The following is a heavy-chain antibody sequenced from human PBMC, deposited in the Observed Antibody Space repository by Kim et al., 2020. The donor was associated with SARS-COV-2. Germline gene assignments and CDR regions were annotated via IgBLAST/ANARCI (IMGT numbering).Heavy chain of an antibody. CDR3: AGARRITMIEVSYGMDV. V-gene: IGHV1-3*01. Sequence: ASVKVSCKASGYTFTSYAIHWVRQAPGQRLEWMGWINAGNGNTKYSQKFQGRVTITRDTSASTAYMELSSLRSEDTAVYYCAGARRITMIEVSYGMDVWGQGTTVTVSS. J-gene: IGHJ6*02. CDR1: GYTFTSYA. D-gene: IGHD3-22*01. CDR2: INAGNGNT.